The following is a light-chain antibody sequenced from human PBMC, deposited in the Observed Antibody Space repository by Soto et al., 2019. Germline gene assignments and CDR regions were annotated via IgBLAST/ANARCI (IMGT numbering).Light chain of an antibody. CDR1: SSNIGSNT. J-gene: IGLJ2*01. CDR2: SNN. Sequence: QSVLTQPPSASGTPGQRVTISCSGISSNIGSNTVNWYQQLPGTAPKLLIYSNNQRPSGVPDRFSGSKSGTSASLAISGLQSEDEADYYCAAWDDSLKGVFGGGTKLTVL. CDR3: AAWDDSLKGV. V-gene: IGLV1-44*01.